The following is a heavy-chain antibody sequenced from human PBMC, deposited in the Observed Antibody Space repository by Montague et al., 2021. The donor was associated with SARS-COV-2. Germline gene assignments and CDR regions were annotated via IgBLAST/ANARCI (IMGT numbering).Heavy chain of an antibody. Sequence: SLRLSCAASGFTSGDYQMTWVRQAPGKGLQWVANINQYETAKTYVDSVKGRFTISRDNAKNSLILQMNSLKDEDTAVYYCARFPRGSGTGWLDYWGQGTLVTVSA. D-gene: IGHD3/OR15-3a*01. J-gene: IGHJ4*02. CDR3: ARFPRGSGTGWLDY. V-gene: IGHV3-7*01. CDR1: GFTSGDYQ. CDR2: INQYETAK.